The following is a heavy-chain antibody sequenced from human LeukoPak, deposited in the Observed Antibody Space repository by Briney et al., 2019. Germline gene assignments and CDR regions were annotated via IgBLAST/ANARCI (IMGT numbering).Heavy chain of an antibody. CDR2: IDRSGVT. V-gene: IGHV3-53*01. CDR3: AKDYRAHPLRPNWLDP. Sequence: GGSLRLSCAASGFTVHSNYMSWVRQVPGKGLERVSVIDRSGVTHYADSVKGRFTISRDNSKNTLYLQMNSLRAEDTGVYYCAKDYRAHPLRPNWLDPWGQGTLVTVSS. J-gene: IGHJ5*02. CDR1: GFTVHSNY. D-gene: IGHD1-26*01.